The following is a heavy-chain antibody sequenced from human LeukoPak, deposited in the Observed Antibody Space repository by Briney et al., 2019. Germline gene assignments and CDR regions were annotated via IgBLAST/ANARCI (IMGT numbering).Heavy chain of an antibody. CDR2: MNPNSGNT. CDR1: GYTFTGYY. D-gene: IGHD3-22*01. V-gene: IGHV1-8*02. J-gene: IGHJ4*02. CDR3: ARDQVDYDSSGEFDY. Sequence: ASVKVSCKASGYTFTGYYMHWVRQAPGQGLEWMGWMNPNSGNTGYAQKFQGRVTMTRNTSISTAYMELSRLRSDDTAVYYCARDQVDYDSSGEFDYWGQGTLVTVSS.